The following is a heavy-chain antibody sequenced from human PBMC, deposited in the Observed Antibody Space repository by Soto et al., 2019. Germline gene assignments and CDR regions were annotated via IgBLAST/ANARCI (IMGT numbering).Heavy chain of an antibody. J-gene: IGHJ4*02. CDR2: IYWDDDK. CDR1: GFSLSTTGVG. CDR3: AHRPQRGAMVN. Sequence: QITLKESGPSLVKPTQTLTLTCTFSGFSLSTTGVGVGWIRQPPGKALKWLALIYWDDDKRYSPSLKSRLTHSXXTSKNPVVLTMTNMDPVDTATYYCAHRPQRGAMVNWGQGTLVTVSS. D-gene: IGHD5-18*01. V-gene: IGHV2-5*02.